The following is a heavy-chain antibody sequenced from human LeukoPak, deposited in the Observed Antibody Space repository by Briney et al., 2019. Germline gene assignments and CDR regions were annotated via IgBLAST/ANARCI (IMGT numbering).Heavy chain of an antibody. D-gene: IGHD6-13*01. V-gene: IGHV3-30*02. CDR3: AKDRTPIAAAGTALTFDI. Sequence: TGGSLRLYCAASGFTFSNHAMHWVRQGPGKGLEWVAFIRYEGRHKYYADSVKGRFTISRDNSKNTVYLQMNSLRSEDTAVYYCAKDRTPIAAAGTALTFDIWGQGTMVTVSS. CDR2: IRYEGRHK. CDR1: GFTFSNHA. J-gene: IGHJ3*02.